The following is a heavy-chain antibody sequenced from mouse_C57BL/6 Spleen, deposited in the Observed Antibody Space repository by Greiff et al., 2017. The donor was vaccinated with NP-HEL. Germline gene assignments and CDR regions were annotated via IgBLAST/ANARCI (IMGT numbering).Heavy chain of an antibody. CDR1: GFSLTSYG. V-gene: IGHV2-3*01. CDR3: AKTLITTVVAPDSPMDY. CDR2: IWGDGST. J-gene: IGHJ4*01. D-gene: IGHD1-1*01. Sequence: VKVVESGPGLVAPSQSLSITCTVSGFSLTSYGVSWVRQPPGKGLEWLGVIWGDGSTNYHSALISRLSISKDNSKSQVFLKLNSLQTDDTATYYCAKTLITTVVAPDSPMDYWGQGTSVTVSS.